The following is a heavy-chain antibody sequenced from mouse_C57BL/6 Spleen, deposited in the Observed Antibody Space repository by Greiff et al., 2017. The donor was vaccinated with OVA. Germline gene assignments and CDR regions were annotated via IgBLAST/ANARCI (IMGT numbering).Heavy chain of an antibody. V-gene: IGHV1-80*01. CDR3: ARGGNYYGSSFAMDY. Sequence: QVQLQQSGAELVKPGALVKISCKASGYAFSSYWMNWVKQRPGKGLEWIGQIYPGDGDTNYNGKFKGKATLTADKSSSTAYMQLSSLTSEDSAVYFCARGGNYYGSSFAMDYWGQGTSVTVSS. D-gene: IGHD1-1*01. CDR2: IYPGDGDT. J-gene: IGHJ4*01. CDR1: GYAFSSYW.